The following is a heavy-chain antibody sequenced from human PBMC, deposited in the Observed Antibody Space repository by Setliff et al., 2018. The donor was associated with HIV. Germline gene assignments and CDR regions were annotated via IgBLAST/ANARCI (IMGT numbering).Heavy chain of an antibody. V-gene: IGHV3-48*01. CDR2: IGTSGHTI. CDR3: ARDDPFGESDAFDL. Sequence: PGGSLRLSCAASGFTFSTYAMLWVRQAPGGGLEWLSYIGTSGHTIYYADSVKGRFTISRDNARDSVSLQMNSLRGDDTAVYYCARDDPFGESDAFDLWGQGTMVTVSS. D-gene: IGHD3-10*01. J-gene: IGHJ3*01. CDR1: GFTFSTYA.